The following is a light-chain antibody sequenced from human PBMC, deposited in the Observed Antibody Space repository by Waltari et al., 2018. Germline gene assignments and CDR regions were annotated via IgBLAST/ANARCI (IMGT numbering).Light chain of an antibody. Sequence: QSVLTQPPSASGPPGQSVTISCSGSLSHLDSNSVNLYRQPPGTAPKLLIYGDNQRPSGVPDRFSGSKSGTSASLAISGLQSADEADYYCAGWDDSLNGPVFGGGTKLTVL. CDR3: AGWDDSLNGPV. J-gene: IGLJ3*02. CDR1: LSHLDSNS. V-gene: IGLV1-44*01. CDR2: GDN.